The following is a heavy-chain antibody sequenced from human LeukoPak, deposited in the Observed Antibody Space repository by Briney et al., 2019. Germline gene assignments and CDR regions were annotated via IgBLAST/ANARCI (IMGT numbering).Heavy chain of an antibody. Sequence: GGSLRLSCAASGFTFSSYAMSWVRQAPGKGLEWVSATSGSGGSTYYADSVKGRFTISRDNSKNTLYLQMNSLRAEDTAVYYCAKDPLSPEYYYYYYGTDVWGQGTTVTVSS. V-gene: IGHV3-23*01. CDR2: TSGSGGST. CDR3: AKDPLSPEYYYYYYGTDV. J-gene: IGHJ6*02. CDR1: GFTFSSYA. D-gene: IGHD1-14*01.